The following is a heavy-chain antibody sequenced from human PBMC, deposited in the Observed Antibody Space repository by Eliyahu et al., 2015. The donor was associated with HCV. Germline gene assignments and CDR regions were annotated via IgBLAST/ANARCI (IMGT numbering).Heavy chain of an antibody. J-gene: IGHJ4*02. CDR2: ISGSGSST. D-gene: IGHD3-22*01. CDR1: GFTFRNYA. V-gene: IGHV3-23*01. Sequence: DVQLLESGGGLVQPGGSLRLSCAASGFTFRNYAISWVRQSPGKGLEWVSAISGSGSSTFYADSVKGRFTISRDNSKNTLYLQMNSLRAEDTAVYYCAKDHHDSSGYYLGVDYWGQGTLVTVSS. CDR3: AKDHHDSSGYYLGVDY.